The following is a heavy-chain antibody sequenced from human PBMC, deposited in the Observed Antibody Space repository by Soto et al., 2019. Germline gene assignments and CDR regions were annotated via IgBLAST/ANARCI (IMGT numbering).Heavy chain of an antibody. CDR1: GFTFSSYG. CDR3: AKDEARDEHYFDY. Sequence: PVGSLRLSCAASGFTFSSYGMHWVRQAPGKGLEWVAVISYDGSNKYYADSVKGRFTISRDNSKNTLYLQMNSLRAEDTAVYYCAKDEARDEHYFDYWGQRTLVTVSS. J-gene: IGHJ4*02. V-gene: IGHV3-30*18. CDR2: ISYDGSNK.